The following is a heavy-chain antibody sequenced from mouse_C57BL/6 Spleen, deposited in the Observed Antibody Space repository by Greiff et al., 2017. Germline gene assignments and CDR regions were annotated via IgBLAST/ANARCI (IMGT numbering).Heavy chain of an antibody. CDR1: GYTFTDYN. D-gene: IGHD1-1*01. V-gene: IGHV1-18*01. CDR3: ARADYYGSRHWYFDV. J-gene: IGHJ1*03. CDR2: INPNNGGT. Sequence: EVQLQQSGPELVKPGASVKIPCKASGYTFTDYNMDWVKQSHGKSLEWIGDINPNNGGTIYNQKFKGKATLTVDKSSSTAYMELRSLTSEDAAVYYCARADYYGSRHWYFDVWGTGTTVTVSS.